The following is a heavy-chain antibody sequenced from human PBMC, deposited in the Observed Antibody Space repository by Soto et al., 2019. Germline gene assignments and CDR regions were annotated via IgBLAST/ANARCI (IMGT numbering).Heavy chain of an antibody. Sequence: QVQLVESGGGVVQPGRSLRLSCAASGFTFSVYGMHWVRQAPGKGLEWVALVSYDGSIKYYADSVKGRFTISRDNSKNTLCLQRNSLRVEDTAVYYCAKDGSHLAVAGTSPTSYFYGLAVWGQGTTVTVSS. CDR1: GFTFSVYG. V-gene: IGHV3-30*18. CDR2: VSYDGSIK. J-gene: IGHJ6*02. D-gene: IGHD6-19*01. CDR3: AKDGSHLAVAGTSPTSYFYGLAV.